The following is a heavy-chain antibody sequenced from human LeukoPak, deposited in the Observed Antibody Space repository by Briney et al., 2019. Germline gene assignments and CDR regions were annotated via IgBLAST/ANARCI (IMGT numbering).Heavy chain of an antibody. CDR2: MNANSGNT. CDR3: ARGISGDIAAAGNYFDY. V-gene: IGHV1-8*01. Sequence: GASVKVSCKASGYTFTTYDINWARQATGQGLEWMGWMNANSGNTGYAQKFQGRVTMTRNTSISTAYMELSSLRSEDTAVYYCARGISGDIAAAGNYFDYWGQGTLVTVSS. D-gene: IGHD6-13*01. J-gene: IGHJ4*02. CDR1: GYTFTTYD.